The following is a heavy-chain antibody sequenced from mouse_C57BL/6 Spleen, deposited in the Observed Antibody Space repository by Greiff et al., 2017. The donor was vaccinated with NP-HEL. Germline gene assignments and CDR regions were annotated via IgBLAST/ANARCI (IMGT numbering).Heavy chain of an antibody. Sequence: EVQLVESGPGLVKPSQSLSLTCSVTGYSITSCYYWSWIRQFPGNKLEWMGYISYDGSNNFNPSLKNRISITRDTSKNQFFLKLNTVTTEDTATYYCARDLGGSYWGQGTTLTVSS. CDR2: ISYDGSN. J-gene: IGHJ2*01. V-gene: IGHV3-6*01. CDR3: ARDLGGSY. CDR1: GYSITSCYY.